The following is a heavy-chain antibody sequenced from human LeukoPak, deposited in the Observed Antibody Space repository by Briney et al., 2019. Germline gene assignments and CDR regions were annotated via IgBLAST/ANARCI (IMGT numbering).Heavy chain of an antibody. CDR1: GFTFSGSA. Sequence: GGSLRLSCAASGFTFSGSAMHWVRQASGKGLERVGRIRSKANSYATAYAASGKGRFTISRDDSKNKEYLQMNSLKTEDTAVYYCPTPLLDIAVAGTEVGMDVWGQGTTVTVSS. V-gene: IGHV3-73*01. D-gene: IGHD6-13*01. CDR2: IRSKANSYAT. J-gene: IGHJ6*02. CDR3: PTPLLDIAVAGTEVGMDV.